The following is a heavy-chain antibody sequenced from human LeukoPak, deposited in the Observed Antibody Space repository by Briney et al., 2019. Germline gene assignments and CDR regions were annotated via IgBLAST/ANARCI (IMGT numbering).Heavy chain of an antibody. D-gene: IGHD2/OR15-2a*01. CDR1: GFTFSNYD. Sequence: GGSLRLSYEASGFTFSNYDMHWVRQATGKGLEWVSSIGTVGDTYYSDSVKGRFTISRENAKNSWYLQMSSLRAGDTAVYYCLRDCNNIRCSGARMDVWGQGTTVIVSS. J-gene: IGHJ6*02. V-gene: IGHV3-13*01. CDR3: LRDCNNIRCSGARMDV. CDR2: IGTVGDT.